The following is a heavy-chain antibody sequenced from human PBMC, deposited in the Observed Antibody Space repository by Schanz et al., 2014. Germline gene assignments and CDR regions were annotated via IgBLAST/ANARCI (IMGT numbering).Heavy chain of an antibody. J-gene: IGHJ5*02. V-gene: IGHV3-9*01. Sequence: EVQLVESGGDLVQPGRSLRLSCAASGFTFDEYGMHWVRQAPGKGLEWVSGISWNGGFIAYGDAVKGRFTISRDNAKNSLVLQISSLRAEDTAVYYCARRSVSPSGNSYGYVVAWFDPWGQGTLVTVSS. CDR3: ARRSVSPSGNSYGYVVAWFDP. D-gene: IGHD5-18*01. CDR1: GFTFDEYG. CDR2: ISWNGGFI.